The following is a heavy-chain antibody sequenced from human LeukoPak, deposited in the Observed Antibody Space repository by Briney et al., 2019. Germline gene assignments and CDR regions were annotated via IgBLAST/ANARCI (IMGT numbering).Heavy chain of an antibody. CDR3: ARQLGYCSSTSCYADKVNY. CDR2: IYYSGST. CDR1: GGSISSSSYY. Sequence: SETLSLTCTVSGGSISSSSYYWGWIRQPPGKGLEWIGSIYYSGSTYYNPSLKSRVTISVDTSKNQFSLKLSSVTAADTAVYYCARQLGYCSSTSCYADKVNYWGQGTLVTVSS. J-gene: IGHJ4*02. D-gene: IGHD2-2*01. V-gene: IGHV4-39*01.